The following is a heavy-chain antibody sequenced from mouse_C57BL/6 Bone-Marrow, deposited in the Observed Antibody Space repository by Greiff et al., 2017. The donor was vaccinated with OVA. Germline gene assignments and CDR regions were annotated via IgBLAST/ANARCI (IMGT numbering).Heavy chain of an antibody. V-gene: IGHV1-15*01. CDR1: GYTFTDYE. CDR2: IDPEPGGT. J-gene: IGHJ4*01. D-gene: IGHD2-5*01. Sequence: VQLQQSGAELVRPGASVTLSCKASGYTFTDYEMHWVQQTPVHGLEWIGAIDPEPGGTAYNQKFKGKAILTADKSSSTAYMELRSLTSEDSAVDDCTRGYSNYYAMDYGGQGTSVTVSA. CDR3: TRGYSNYYAMDY.